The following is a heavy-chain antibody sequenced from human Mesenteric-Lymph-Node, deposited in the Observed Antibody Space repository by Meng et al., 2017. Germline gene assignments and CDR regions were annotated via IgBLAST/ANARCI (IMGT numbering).Heavy chain of an antibody. CDR3: ARDVQLWSHYFDY. CDR1: GFTFSDYY. CDR2: ISSSGSTI. V-gene: IGHV3-11*04. J-gene: IGHJ4*02. D-gene: IGHD5-18*01. Sequence: VDVGEFGGCLVKPGGSLGLSCAASGFTFSDYYMSWIRQAPGKGLEWVSYISSSGSTIYYADSVKGRFTISRDNAKNSLYLQMNSLRAEDTAVYYCARDVQLWSHYFDYWGQGTLVTVSS.